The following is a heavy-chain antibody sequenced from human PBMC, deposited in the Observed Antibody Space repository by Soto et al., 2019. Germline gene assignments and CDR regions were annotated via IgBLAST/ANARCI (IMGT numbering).Heavy chain of an antibody. CDR1: GFTFSNAW. J-gene: IGHJ4*02. CDR2: IKSKTDGGTT. CDR3: VDFWSGYLPTDYFDY. D-gene: IGHD3-3*01. V-gene: IGHV3-15*01. Sequence: GGSLRLSCAASGFTFSNAWMSWVRQAPGKGLEWVGRIKSKTDGGTTDYAAPVKGRFTISRDDSKNTLYLQMNSLKTEDTAVYYCVDFWSGYLPTDYFDYWGQGTLVTVSS.